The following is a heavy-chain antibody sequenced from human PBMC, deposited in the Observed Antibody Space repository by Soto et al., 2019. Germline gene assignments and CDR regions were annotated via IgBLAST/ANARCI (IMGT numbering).Heavy chain of an antibody. Sequence: GTSVKVSCKASGGTFSSYTISWVRQAPGQGLEWMGRIIPILGIANYAQKFQGRVTITADKSTSTAYMELSSLRSEDTAVYYCARSTIFGVVITYFDYWGQGTLVTVSS. D-gene: IGHD3-3*01. J-gene: IGHJ4*02. V-gene: IGHV1-69*02. CDR3: ARSTIFGVVITYFDY. CDR2: IIPILGIA. CDR1: GGTFSSYT.